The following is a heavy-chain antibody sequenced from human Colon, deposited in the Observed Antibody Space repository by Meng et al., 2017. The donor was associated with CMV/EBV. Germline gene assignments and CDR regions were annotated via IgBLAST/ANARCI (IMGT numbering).Heavy chain of an antibody. D-gene: IGHD2-15*01. CDR3: AWDIAYYLGN. CDR2: IKSKASGGTT. J-gene: IGHJ4*02. Sequence: YLVGSGGGLVKPGGSLRVSWVTSGFDFNYAWMGWVRHAPGKGLEWIGRIKSKASGGTTDYAAPVKDRFIISRDDSKNTLYLQMNSLETEDTAMYYCAWDIAYYLGNWGQGALVTVSS. V-gene: IGHV3-15*01. CDR1: GFDFNYAW.